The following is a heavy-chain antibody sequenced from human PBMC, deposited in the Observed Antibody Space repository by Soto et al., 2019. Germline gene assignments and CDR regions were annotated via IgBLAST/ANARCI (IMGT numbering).Heavy chain of an antibody. V-gene: IGHV3-7*01. Sequence: GGSLRLSCAASGFTFSSYWMSWVRQAPGKGLEWVAHITEDGSEKYYVDSVKGRFTISRDNAKNSLYLQMNSLRAEDTAVYYCVRARSTDSRPDYWGQGTLVTVSS. CDR3: VRARSTDSRPDY. D-gene: IGHD3-22*01. CDR2: ITEDGSEK. J-gene: IGHJ4*02. CDR1: GFTFSSYW.